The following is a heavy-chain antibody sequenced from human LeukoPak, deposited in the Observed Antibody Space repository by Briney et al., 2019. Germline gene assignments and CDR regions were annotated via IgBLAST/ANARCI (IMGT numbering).Heavy chain of an antibody. CDR3: ARHYIAAGGGDAFDI. CDR2: IYYSGRT. CDR1: GGSIHSGGYS. D-gene: IGHD6-13*01. J-gene: IGHJ3*02. V-gene: IGHV4-31*02. Sequence: SQTLSLTCTISGGSIHSGGYSWRWIRQLPGKGLEWIGYIYYSGRTYYAPSLMSRVTISVDTPKNQFSLRLSSVTAADTAVYYCARHYIAAGGGDAFDIWGQGTMVTVSS.